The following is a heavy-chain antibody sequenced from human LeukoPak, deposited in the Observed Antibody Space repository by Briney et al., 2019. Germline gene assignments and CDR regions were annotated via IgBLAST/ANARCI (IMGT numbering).Heavy chain of an antibody. CDR3: ARGLGYDILTGYNWFDP. CDR1: GGSFSGYY. V-gene: IGHV4-34*01. D-gene: IGHD3-9*01. Sequence: PSETLSLTCAVYGGSFSGYYWSWLRQPPGKGLEWIGEINHSGSTNYNPSLKSRVTISVDTSKNQFSLKLSSVTAADTAVYYCARGLGYDILTGYNWFDPWGQGTLVTVSS. J-gene: IGHJ5*02. CDR2: INHSGST.